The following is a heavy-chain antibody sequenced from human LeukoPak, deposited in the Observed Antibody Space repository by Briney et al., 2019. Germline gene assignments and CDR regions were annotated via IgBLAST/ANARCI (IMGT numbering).Heavy chain of an antibody. CDR1: GGSISNWY. J-gene: IGHJ5*02. V-gene: IGHV4-4*07. D-gene: IGHD2-2*01. CDR2: IYTSGST. CDR3: ARGCSSTSCWNWFDP. Sequence: PLETLSLTCTVSGGSISNWYWGWFRQPAGKGLEWIGRIYTSGSTIYNPSLKSRVTISVDTSKNQFSLKLSSVTAADTAVYYCARGCSSTSCWNWFDPWGQGTLVTVSS.